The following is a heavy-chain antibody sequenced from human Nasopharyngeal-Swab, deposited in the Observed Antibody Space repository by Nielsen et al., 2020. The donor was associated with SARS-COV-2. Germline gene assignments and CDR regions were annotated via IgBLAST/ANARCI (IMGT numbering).Heavy chain of an antibody. V-gene: IGHV3-23*01. CDR3: AKDGVRLNGIDV. CDR1: GFTFSSYT. CDR2: ITGSGDAT. Sequence: GESLKISCGASGFTFSSYTMSWVRQAPGRGLEWVSAITGSGDATDYADSARGRFTISRDNSKSTLYLQMNSLRAEDTAEYFCAKDGVRLNGIDVWGQGTTVTVSS. J-gene: IGHJ6*02. D-gene: IGHD3-16*01.